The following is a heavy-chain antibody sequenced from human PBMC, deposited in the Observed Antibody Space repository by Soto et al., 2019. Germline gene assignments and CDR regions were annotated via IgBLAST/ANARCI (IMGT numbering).Heavy chain of an antibody. CDR3: AKGANYDILTGYLSARYYYMDV. Sequence: GGSLRLSCAASGFTFSSYAMSWVRQAPGKGLEWVSAISGSGGSTYYADSVKGRFTISRDNSKNTLYLQMNSLRAEDTALYYCAKGANYDILTGYLSARYYYMDVWGKGTKVTVSS. V-gene: IGHV3-23*01. CDR1: GFTFSSYA. D-gene: IGHD3-9*01. J-gene: IGHJ6*03. CDR2: ISGSGGST.